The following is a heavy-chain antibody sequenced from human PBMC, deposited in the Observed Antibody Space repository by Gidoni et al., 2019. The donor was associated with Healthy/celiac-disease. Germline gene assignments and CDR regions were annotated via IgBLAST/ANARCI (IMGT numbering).Heavy chain of an antibody. D-gene: IGHD3-22*01. CDR1: GYTFTSYY. Sequence: QVQLVQSGAEVKKPGASVKVSCKAYGYTFTSYYMHWVRQAPGQGLEWMGIINPSGGSTSYEQKFQGRVTMTRYTSTSTVYMELSSLRSEDTAVYYCARLTTPTYDSSGYVPFDYWGQGTLVTVSS. CDR3: ARLTTPTYDSSGYVPFDY. V-gene: IGHV1-46*01. CDR2: INPSGGST. J-gene: IGHJ4*02.